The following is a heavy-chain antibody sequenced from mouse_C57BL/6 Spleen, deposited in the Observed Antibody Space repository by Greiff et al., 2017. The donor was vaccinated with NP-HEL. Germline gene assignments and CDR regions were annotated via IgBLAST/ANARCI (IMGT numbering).Heavy chain of an antibody. D-gene: IGHD2-2*01. Sequence: VQLQQSGAELVRPGASVTLSCKASGYTFTDYEMHWVKQTPVHGLEWIGAIDPETGGTAYNQKFKGKAILTADKSSSTAYMELRSLTSEDSAVYYCTRGDDVDAMDYWGQGTSVTVSS. V-gene: IGHV1-15*01. J-gene: IGHJ4*01. CDR2: IDPETGGT. CDR1: GYTFTDYE. CDR3: TRGDDVDAMDY.